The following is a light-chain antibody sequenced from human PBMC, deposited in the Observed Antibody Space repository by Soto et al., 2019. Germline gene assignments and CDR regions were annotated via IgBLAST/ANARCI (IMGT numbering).Light chain of an antibody. CDR1: QSVRSN. J-gene: IGKJ1*01. V-gene: IGKV3-15*01. Sequence: EIVMTQSPATLSVSPGERATLSCRASQSVRSNLAWYQQKPGQAPRLLIYGASTRATGIPARFSGSGSGTEFTLTISSMQYADFAVYYCQQYNNWPPWTFGQGTKVEIK. CDR3: QQYNNWPPWT. CDR2: GAS.